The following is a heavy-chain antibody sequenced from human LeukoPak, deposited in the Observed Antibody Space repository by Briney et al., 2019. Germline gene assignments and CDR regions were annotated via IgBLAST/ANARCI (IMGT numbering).Heavy chain of an antibody. CDR3: ASPQTYSGSFQDAFDI. CDR2: IYVGDSDT. V-gene: IGHV5-51*01. D-gene: IGHD1-26*01. J-gene: IGHJ3*02. Sequence: GESLKISCKASGYSFTSYWIGWVRQMPGKGLEWMGIIYVGDSDTRYSPSFQGHVTISADKSITTAYLQWSSLKASDTAMYYCASPQTYSGSFQDAFDIWGQGTMVTVSS. CDR1: GYSFTSYW.